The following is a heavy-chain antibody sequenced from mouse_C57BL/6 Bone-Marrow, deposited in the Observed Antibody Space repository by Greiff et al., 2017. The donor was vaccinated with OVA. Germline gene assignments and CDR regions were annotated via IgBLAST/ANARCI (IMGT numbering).Heavy chain of an antibody. CDR3: TSLYYDYVGYYAMDY. V-gene: IGHV14-4*01. Sequence: VQLQQSGAELVRPGASVKLSCTASGFYFKDDYMHWVKQRPEQGLEWIGWIDPENGDTEYASKFPGKATITADTSSNTAYLQLSSLTSEDTAVYYCTSLYYDYVGYYAMDYWGQGTSVTVSS. CDR2: IDPENGDT. CDR1: GFYFKDDY. J-gene: IGHJ4*01. D-gene: IGHD2-4*01.